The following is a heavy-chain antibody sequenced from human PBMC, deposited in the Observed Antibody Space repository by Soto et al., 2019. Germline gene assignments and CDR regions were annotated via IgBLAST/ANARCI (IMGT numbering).Heavy chain of an antibody. D-gene: IGHD3-16*01. CDR2: IRSETDGGTT. CDR3: TTDPSYISTHTGGMDV. Sequence: EVQLVESGGGLVKPGGSLRLSCAASGFTFYNAWMSWVRQAPGKGLEWVGRIRSETDGGTTDYAAPVKGRFTISRDASNTTLYLHMTSLNTEDTALYYSTTDPSYISTHTGGMDVCGQGTTVTVSS. J-gene: IGHJ6*02. V-gene: IGHV3-15*01. CDR1: GFTFYNAW.